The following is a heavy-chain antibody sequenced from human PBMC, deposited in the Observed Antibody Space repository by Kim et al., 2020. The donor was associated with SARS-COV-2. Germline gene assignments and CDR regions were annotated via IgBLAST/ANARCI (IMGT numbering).Heavy chain of an antibody. V-gene: IGHV3-66*01. D-gene: IGHD3-10*01. Sequence: GGSLRLSCAASGFTVSSSYMNWVRQAPGKGLEWVSVINSGGSTFYADSVKGRFTISRDKSKNTQYLQMNSLRAEDTAVYFCSRDLYSGASTFGYWGKGTLVTVSS. CDR3: SRDLYSGASTFGY. J-gene: IGHJ4*02. CDR2: INSGGST. CDR1: GFTVSSSY.